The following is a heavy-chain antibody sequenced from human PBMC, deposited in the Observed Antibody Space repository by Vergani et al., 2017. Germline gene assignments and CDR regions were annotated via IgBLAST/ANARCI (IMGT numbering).Heavy chain of an antibody. Sequence: VQLVESGAEVKKPGASVKVSCKASGYTFTSYYMHWVRQAPGQGLEWMGIINPSGGSTSYAQKFQGRVTMTRDTSTSTVYMELSSLRSEDTAVYYCARDRIVGARATPNWFDPWGQGTLVTVSS. CDR2: INPSGGST. CDR3: ARDRIVGARATPNWFDP. J-gene: IGHJ5*02. D-gene: IGHD1-26*01. CDR1: GYTFTSYY. V-gene: IGHV1-46*01.